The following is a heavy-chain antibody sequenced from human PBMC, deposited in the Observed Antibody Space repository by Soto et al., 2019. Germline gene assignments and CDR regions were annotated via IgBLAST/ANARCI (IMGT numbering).Heavy chain of an antibody. D-gene: IGHD1-26*01. Sequence: SETLSLTCTVSGGSVSSNNYYWSWIRQPPGKGLEWIGYIYYSGSTKYNPSLESRVTISIDTSKNQFSLKLSSVTAADTAVYYCAREGLEQIVEYKWFDPWGQGTLVTVSS. CDR3: AREGLEQIVEYKWFDP. V-gene: IGHV4-61*01. J-gene: IGHJ5*02. CDR1: GGSVSSNNYY. CDR2: IYYSGST.